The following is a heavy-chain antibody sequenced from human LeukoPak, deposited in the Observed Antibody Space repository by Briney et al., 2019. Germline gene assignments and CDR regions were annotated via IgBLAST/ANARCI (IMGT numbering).Heavy chain of an antibody. D-gene: IGHD6-19*01. Sequence: GGSLRLSCAASGFTVATSYMTWVRQAPGKGLEWVSVIYAGGSTNYTDSVKGRFTISRDNSNNTVYLQMNSLRAEDTAVYYCARDFPRRNQWRTAGHFDYWGQGILVTVSS. V-gene: IGHV3-66*01. CDR3: ARDFPRRNQWRTAGHFDY. CDR1: GFTVATSY. J-gene: IGHJ4*02. CDR2: IYAGGST.